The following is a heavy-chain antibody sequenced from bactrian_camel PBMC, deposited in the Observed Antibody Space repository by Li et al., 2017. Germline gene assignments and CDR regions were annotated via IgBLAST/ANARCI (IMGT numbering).Heavy chain of an antibody. D-gene: IGHD4*01. CDR1: GFPFKNHA. CDR2: TSVGSSG. V-gene: IGHV3S40*01. J-gene: IGHJ4*01. CDR3: AAGRLEYWIRPIKTMTADDLL. Sequence: QLVESGGGLVQPGGSLRLSCAASGFPFKNHAMSWVRQAPGKGLEWVSTSVGSSGYYVDSVKGRFTISRDNAKSTLCLQLNSLKTEDMAMYYCAAGRLEYWIRPIKTMTADDLLIGARGPRSPSP.